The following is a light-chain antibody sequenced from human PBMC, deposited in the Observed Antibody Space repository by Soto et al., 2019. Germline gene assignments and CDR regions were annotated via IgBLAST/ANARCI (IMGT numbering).Light chain of an antibody. V-gene: IGKV3D-15*01. CDR3: QQHNSFSIT. J-gene: IGKJ5*01. CDR1: QSVGSN. CDR2: DAS. Sequence: EIVMTQSPATLSVSPGERVTLSCRASQSVGSNLAWYQQKPGQAPRVLIYDASTRATVIPPRFSGSGSGTEFTLTINSLQADDFATYYCQQHNSFSITFGQGTRLEIK.